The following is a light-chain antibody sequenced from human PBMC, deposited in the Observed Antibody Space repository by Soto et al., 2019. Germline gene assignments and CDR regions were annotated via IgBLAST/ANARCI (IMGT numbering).Light chain of an antibody. Sequence: EIVMTQSPATLSVSPGERATLPCRASQSVSSNLAWYQQKPGQAPRLLIYGASTRATGIPARFSGSGSGTEFTLTISSLQSEDFAVYYCQQYNNWHTFGQGTKV. CDR2: GAS. CDR3: QQYNNWHT. J-gene: IGKJ1*01. CDR1: QSVSSN. V-gene: IGKV3-15*01.